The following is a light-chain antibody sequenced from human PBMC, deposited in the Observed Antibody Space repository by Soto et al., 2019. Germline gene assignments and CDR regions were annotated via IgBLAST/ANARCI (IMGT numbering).Light chain of an antibody. J-gene: IGLJ2*01. CDR2: EVT. Sequence: QSALTQPASVSGSPGQSITISCTGTSSDVGGHNYVSWYQQHPGKAPKLMIYEVTYRPSGISNRFSGSKSGNTASLTISGLQAEDEADYYCSSYTSSSTLVFGGGTKLPVL. CDR3: SSYTSSSTLV. CDR1: SSDVGGHNY. V-gene: IGLV2-14*01.